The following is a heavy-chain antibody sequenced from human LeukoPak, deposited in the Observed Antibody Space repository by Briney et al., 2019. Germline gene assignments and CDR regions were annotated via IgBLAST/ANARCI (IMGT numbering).Heavy chain of an antibody. J-gene: IGHJ4*02. CDR1: GGSISSGGYY. V-gene: IGHV4-31*03. Sequence: PSQTLSLTCTVSGGSISSGGYYWSWMRQHPGKGLEWIGYIYYSGSTYYNPSLKSRVTISVDTSKNQFSLKLSSVTAADTAVYYCASGRLFKWELPDYWGQGTLVTVSS. CDR3: ASGRLFKWELPDY. D-gene: IGHD1-26*01. CDR2: IYYSGST.